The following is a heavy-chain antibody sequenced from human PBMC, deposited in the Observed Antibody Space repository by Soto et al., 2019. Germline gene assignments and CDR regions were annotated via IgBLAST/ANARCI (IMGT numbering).Heavy chain of an antibody. CDR1: GFTFSAYG. V-gene: IGHV3-30*18. J-gene: IGHJ4*02. CDR2: ISHDGTNK. CDR3: AKDPYSGYGLFDY. Sequence: PGESLKISCEVSGFTFSAYGMHWVRQAPGKGLEWVAAISHDGTNKNYGDSVKGRFTISRDNSKNTLYLQMNSLRAEDTAVYYCAKDPYSGYGLFDYWGQGTLVTVS. D-gene: IGHD5-12*01.